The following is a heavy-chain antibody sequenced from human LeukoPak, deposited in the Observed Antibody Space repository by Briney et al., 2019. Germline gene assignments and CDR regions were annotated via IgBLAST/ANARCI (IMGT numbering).Heavy chain of an antibody. J-gene: IGHJ3*01. Sequence: ASVKDSCKASGYTFTGYYMHWVRQAPGQGLEWVGWINPNSGRTNYAQKFQDRVTMTRDTSNNTSYMDLSSLTSDDTAVYYCAREFRTTTWSYDAFDLWGQGTMVTVTS. D-gene: IGHD1/OR15-1a*01. CDR2: INPNSGRT. V-gene: IGHV1-2*02. CDR3: AREFRTTTWSYDAFDL. CDR1: GYTFTGYY.